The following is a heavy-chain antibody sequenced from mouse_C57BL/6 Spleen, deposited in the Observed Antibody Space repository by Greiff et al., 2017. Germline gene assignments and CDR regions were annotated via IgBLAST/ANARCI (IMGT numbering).Heavy chain of an antibody. CDR1: GYTFTSYW. Sequence: QVQLKQPGAELVMPGASVKLSCKASGYTFTSYWMHWVKQRPGQGLEWIGEIDPSDSYTNYNQKFKGKSTLTVDKSSSTAYMQLSSLTSEDSAVYYSARGNYDYDVRFAYWGQGTLVTVSA. CDR3: ARGNYDYDVRFAY. V-gene: IGHV1-69*01. CDR2: IDPSDSYT. D-gene: IGHD2-4*01. J-gene: IGHJ3*01.